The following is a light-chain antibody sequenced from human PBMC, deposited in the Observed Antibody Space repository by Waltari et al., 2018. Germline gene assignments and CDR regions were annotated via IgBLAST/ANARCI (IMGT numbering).Light chain of an antibody. CDR1: SSHTESHP. CDR3: ASWDYSLNGVV. V-gene: IGLV1-44*01. CDR2: SNS. Sequence: QPVVTQPPSASGTPGQRVTTSCSGSSSHTESHPVNWYQQLPGRAPRLLIYSNSHRPSGVPDRFSASTSGKSASLAISGLQSDDEGNYYCASWDYSLNGVVYGGGTKLTVL. J-gene: IGLJ2*01.